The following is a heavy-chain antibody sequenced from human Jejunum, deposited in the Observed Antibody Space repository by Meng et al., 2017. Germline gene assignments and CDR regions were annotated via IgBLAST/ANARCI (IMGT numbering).Heavy chain of an antibody. CDR1: GFTLTSSW. CDR2: INQDGSVK. D-gene: IGHD3-16*01. J-gene: IGHJ4*02. CDR3: ARPRLTGEIYDC. V-gene: IGHV3-7*01. Sequence: GASLKISCVASGFTLTSSWMTWVRQAPGKGLECVANINQDGSVKMYVDSVKGRFTVSRDNANNSLYLQMTSLRAEDTAIYYCARPRLTGEIYDCWGQGTLVTVSS.